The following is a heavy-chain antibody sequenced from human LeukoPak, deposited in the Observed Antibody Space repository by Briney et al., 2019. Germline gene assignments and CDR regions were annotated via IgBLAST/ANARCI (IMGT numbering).Heavy chain of an antibody. Sequence: ASVKVSFKASGYMFTGYYKHCVRQAPGQGLEWMGWIKPNSGGTNYAQKFQGRVTMTRETSISTAYMELSRLRSDDTAVYYCARAQGGYFDWLLSRNWFDPWGQGTLVTVSS. CDR3: ARAQGGYFDWLLSRNWFDP. D-gene: IGHD3-9*01. CDR1: GYMFTGYY. CDR2: IKPNSGGT. V-gene: IGHV1-2*02. J-gene: IGHJ5*02.